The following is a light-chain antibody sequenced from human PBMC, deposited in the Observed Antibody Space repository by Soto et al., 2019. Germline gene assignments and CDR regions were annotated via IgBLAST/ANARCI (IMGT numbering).Light chain of an antibody. CDR2: AAS. CDR3: PESYSTPWT. V-gene: IGKV1-39*01. J-gene: IGKJ1*01. Sequence: DIQITQTPSSLSASVGDRVTITCRASQSISSSLNWYQQKPGKAPKLLIYAASSLQSGVPSRFSGSGSGTDFTLTISSLQPEDFATYYCPESYSTPWTFGQGTKVEIK. CDR1: QSISSS.